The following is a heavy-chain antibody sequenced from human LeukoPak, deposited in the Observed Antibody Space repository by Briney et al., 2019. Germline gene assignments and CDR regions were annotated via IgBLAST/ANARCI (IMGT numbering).Heavy chain of an antibody. V-gene: IGHV4-59*01. CDR1: GGSISSYY. Sequence: SETLSLTCTVSGGSISSYYWSWIRQPPGKGLEWIGYIYYSGSTNYNPSLKSRVTISVDTSKNQFSLKLSSVTAADTAVYYCARFNDYGDYLFDYWGRGTLVTVSS. J-gene: IGHJ4*02. CDR2: IYYSGST. CDR3: ARFNDYGDYLFDY. D-gene: IGHD4-17*01.